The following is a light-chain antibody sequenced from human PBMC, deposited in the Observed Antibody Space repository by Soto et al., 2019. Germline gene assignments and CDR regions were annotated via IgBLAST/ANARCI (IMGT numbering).Light chain of an antibody. J-gene: IGLJ3*02. Sequence: VLTQSPSASASLGASVKLTCTLSSGHSSYAIAWHQQQPEKGPRYLMNLNSDGSHNKGDGIPDRFSGSSSGAERYLTISSLQSEDEADYYCQTWGTGSWVFGGGTKLTVL. CDR3: QTWGTGSWV. CDR2: LNSDGSH. CDR1: SGHSSYA. V-gene: IGLV4-69*01.